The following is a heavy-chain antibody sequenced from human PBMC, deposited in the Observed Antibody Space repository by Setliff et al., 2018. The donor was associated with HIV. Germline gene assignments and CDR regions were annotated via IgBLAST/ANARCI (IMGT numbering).Heavy chain of an antibody. Sequence: PSETLSLTCTVSGGSINSGSHYWSWIRQPAGKGLEWIGNIYYGGSANYKPSLKSRVTISTDWHRNQVSLELRSVTAADTAVYFCARDFTYDNTGSLTGFGMDVWGQGTTVTVSS. V-gene: IGHV4-61*10. CDR2: IYYGGSA. CDR1: GGSINSGSHY. D-gene: IGHD3-22*01. CDR3: ARDFTYDNTGSLTGFGMDV. J-gene: IGHJ6*02.